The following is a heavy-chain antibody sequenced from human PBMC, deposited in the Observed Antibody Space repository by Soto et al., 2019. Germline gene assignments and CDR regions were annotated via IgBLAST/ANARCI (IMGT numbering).Heavy chain of an antibody. CDR3: ARDSIALFDN. V-gene: IGHV4-61*01. CDR2: IHSSGST. Sequence: PSETLSLSCTVSDGSVNSGNYYWTWIRQPPGKGLEWIGYIHSSGSTNYKPSLKSRVTISVDTSKNQFSLRLSSVTAADTAVYYCARDSIALFDNWGQGTLVTVSS. J-gene: IGHJ4*02. D-gene: IGHD2-21*01. CDR1: DGSVNSGNYY.